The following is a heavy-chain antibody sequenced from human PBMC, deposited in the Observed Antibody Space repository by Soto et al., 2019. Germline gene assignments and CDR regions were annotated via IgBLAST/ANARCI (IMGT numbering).Heavy chain of an antibody. Sequence: ASVKVSCKASGYTFTSYDINWLRQATGQGLEWMGWMNPNSGNSGYVQKFQGRVTMTRDTSISTAYMELSRLRSDDTAVYYCARWPNAGCSGGSCYIRGMDVWG. V-gene: IGHV1-8*01. CDR3: ARWPNAGCSGGSCYIRGMDV. CDR2: MNPNSGNS. D-gene: IGHD2-15*01. J-gene: IGHJ6*02. CDR1: GYTFTSYD.